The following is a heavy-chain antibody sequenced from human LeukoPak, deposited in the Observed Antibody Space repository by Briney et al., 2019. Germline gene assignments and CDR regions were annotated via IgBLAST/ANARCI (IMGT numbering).Heavy chain of an antibody. CDR2: ISSSSSYI. V-gene: IGHV3-21*01. Sequence: PGGSLRLSCAASGFTFSSYSMNWVRQAPGKGLEWVSSISSSSSYIYYADSVKGRFTISRDNAKNSLYLQMNSLRAEDTAVYYCARVYDILTGYYPPDYWGQGTLVTVSS. CDR3: ARVYDILTGYYPPDY. D-gene: IGHD3-9*01. CDR1: GFTFSSYS. J-gene: IGHJ4*02.